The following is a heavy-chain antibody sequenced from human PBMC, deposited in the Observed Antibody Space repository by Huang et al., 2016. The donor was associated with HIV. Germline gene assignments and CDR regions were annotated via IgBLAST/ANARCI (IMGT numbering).Heavy chain of an antibody. CDR2: NRSKGDSYAT. J-gene: IGHJ4*02. V-gene: IGHV3-73*01. Sequence: EVQLVESGGGLVQPGGSLKLSCAASGFTFSGAALHWVRQGSGKGLEWIGRNRSKGDSYATSYGASMKDRFTISRDDSRNTAYLQMNSLKIEDTAVYYCTRQGGSSWYGYYSDYWGQGARVTVSS. CDR3: TRQGGSSWYGYYSDY. D-gene: IGHD6-13*01. CDR1: GFTFSGAA.